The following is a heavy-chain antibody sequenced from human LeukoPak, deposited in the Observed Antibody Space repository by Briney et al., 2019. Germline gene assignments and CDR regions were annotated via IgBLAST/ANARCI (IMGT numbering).Heavy chain of an antibody. D-gene: IGHD6-13*01. CDR3: ARDTGPTGTAFDY. J-gene: IGHJ4*02. Sequence: SETLSLTCTVSGGSITNTGAYWVWIRQSPGKGLEWIGSIYYSGSAYYTPSLRSRVTISVATSKSLFSLTLSSVTAADTAVYYCARDTGPTGTAFDYWGQGILVTVSS. CDR1: GGSITNTGAY. CDR2: IYYSGSA. V-gene: IGHV4-39*07.